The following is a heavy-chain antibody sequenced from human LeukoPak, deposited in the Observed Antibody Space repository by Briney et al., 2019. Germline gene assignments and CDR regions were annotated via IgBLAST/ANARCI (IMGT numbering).Heavy chain of an antibody. Sequence: SETLSLTCTVSGGSISSSSYYWGWIRQPPGKGLEWIGSIYYSGSTYYKPSLKSRVTISVDTSKNQFSLKLSSVTAADTAVYYCASCCSGFLGYSYYMDVWGKGTTVTVSS. CDR1: GGSISSSSYY. D-gene: IGHD2-15*01. CDR3: ASCCSGFLGYSYYMDV. CDR2: IYYSGST. V-gene: IGHV4-39*07. J-gene: IGHJ6*03.